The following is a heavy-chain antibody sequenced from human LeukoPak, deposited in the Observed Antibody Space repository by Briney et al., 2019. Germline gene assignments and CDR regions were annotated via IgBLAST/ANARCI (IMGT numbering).Heavy chain of an antibody. CDR1: GGSISSYY. J-gene: IGHJ3*02. CDR2: IYTSGST. V-gene: IGHV4-4*07. CDR3: ARGIVVVPADVRAFDI. D-gene: IGHD2-2*01. Sequence: SEILSLTCTVSGGSISSYYWSWIRQPAGKGLEWIGRIYTSGSTNYNPSLKSRVTISVDTSKNQFSLKLSSVTAADTAVYYCARGIVVVPADVRAFDIWGQGTMVTVSS.